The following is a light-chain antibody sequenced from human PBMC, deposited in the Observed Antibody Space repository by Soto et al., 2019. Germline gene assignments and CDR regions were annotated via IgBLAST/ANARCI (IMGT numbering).Light chain of an antibody. J-gene: IGKJ1*01. CDR3: QHYNKAPWT. V-gene: IGKV1-39*01. CDR2: DAS. Sequence: IQMTQSPSSLAASVGDRITITCRASQTISTYVNWYRQKSGAAPELLLYDASTLQSGVPSRFSGGASGTDFTLTISSLQLEDVATYYCQHYNKAPWTFGQGTKV. CDR1: QTISTY.